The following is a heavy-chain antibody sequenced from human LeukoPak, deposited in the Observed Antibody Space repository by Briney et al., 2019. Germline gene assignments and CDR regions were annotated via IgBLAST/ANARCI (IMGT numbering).Heavy chain of an antibody. J-gene: IGHJ6*03. CDR2: IYYSGST. CDR1: GGSISSSSYY. V-gene: IGHV4-39*01. Sequence: SEALSLTCTVSGGSISSSSYYWGWIRQPPGKGLEWIGSIYYSGSTYYNPSLKSRVTISVDTSKNQFSLKLSSVTAADTAVYYCARHVMSRSYYYYMDVWGKGTTVTVSS. CDR3: ARHVMSRSYYYYMDV. D-gene: IGHD3-16*01.